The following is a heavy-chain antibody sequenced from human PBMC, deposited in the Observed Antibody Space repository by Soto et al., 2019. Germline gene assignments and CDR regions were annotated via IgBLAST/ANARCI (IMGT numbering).Heavy chain of an antibody. J-gene: IGHJ5*02. V-gene: IGHV4-59*01. CDR1: GGSISSYY. CDR3: ARGYCSSTICYIWDNWFDP. D-gene: IGHD2-2*02. CDR2: IYYSGRT. Sequence: QVQLQESGPGLVKPSETLSLTCTVSGGSISSYYWSWIRQPPGKGLECIGYIYYSGRTNYKPSLKRGLTISVDTSKNQVSVKLSSVTAADTAVYYCARGYCSSTICYIWDNWFDPWGQGTLVTVSS.